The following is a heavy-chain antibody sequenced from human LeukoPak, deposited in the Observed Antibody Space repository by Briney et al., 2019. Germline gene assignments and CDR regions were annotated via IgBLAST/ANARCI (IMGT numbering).Heavy chain of an antibody. Sequence: PGGSLRLFCAASGFTFSDYYMCCIRQAPGKGLEGVSYISTSGSTIYSADYVKVRFRISRDNAKNSLYLPMNSPRAEGTAVYYCARVYTIFGVVIKYFDYCGQGALVTVSS. CDR1: GFTFSDYY. D-gene: IGHD3-3*01. CDR2: ISTSGSTI. V-gene: IGHV3-11*04. J-gene: IGHJ4*02. CDR3: ARVYTIFGVVIKYFDY.